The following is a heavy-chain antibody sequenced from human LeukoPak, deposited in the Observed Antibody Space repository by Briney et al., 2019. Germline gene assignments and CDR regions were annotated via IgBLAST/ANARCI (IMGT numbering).Heavy chain of an antibody. CDR3: ARDRHIVVVRSPHWFDP. CDR2: IIAIFGTA. CDR1: GGTFSSYA. Sequence: SVKVSCKASGGTFSSYAISWVRQAPGQGLEWMGRIIAIFGTANYAQKFQGRVTITTDESTSTAYMELSSMRSEDTAVYYCARDRHIVVVRSPHWFDPWGQGTLVTVSS. J-gene: IGHJ5*02. V-gene: IGHV1-69*05. D-gene: IGHD2-21*01.